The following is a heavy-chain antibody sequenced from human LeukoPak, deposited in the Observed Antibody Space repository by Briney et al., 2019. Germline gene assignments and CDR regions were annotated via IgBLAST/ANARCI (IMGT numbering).Heavy chain of an antibody. CDR1: GYSFTSYW. CDR2: IYPGDSDT. CDR3: ARQGLELLTEFDY. D-gene: IGHD1-7*01. V-gene: IGHV5-51*01. J-gene: IGHJ4*02. Sequence: GESLKISCKGSGYSFTSYWIGWVRQMPGKGLEWMGIIYPGDSDTRYSPSFQGQVTISADKSISTAYLQWSSLKASDTAMCYCARQGLELLTEFDYWGQGTLVTVSS.